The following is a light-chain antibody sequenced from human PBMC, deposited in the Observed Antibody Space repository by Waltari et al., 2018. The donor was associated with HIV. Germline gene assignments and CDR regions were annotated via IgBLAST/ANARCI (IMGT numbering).Light chain of an antibody. CDR3: QVWDTTTDQWV. V-gene: IGLV3-21*04. Sequence: SYVLTQPPSVSVDPGETARITCGGTKIGSKSVQSYQQKPGQAPVLVIYDDNDRPSGIPERFSGSSSGNTATLTISRVEAGDEADYYCQVWDTTTDQWVFGGGTELAVL. CDR2: DDN. J-gene: IGLJ3*02. CDR1: KIGSKS.